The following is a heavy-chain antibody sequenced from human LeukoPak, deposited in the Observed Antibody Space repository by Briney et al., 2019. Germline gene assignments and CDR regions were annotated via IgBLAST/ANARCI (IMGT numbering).Heavy chain of an antibody. Sequence: SGGSLRLSCAASGFTFTNNVMHWVRQAPGKGLEWVSGISAGGDTYYPDSVKGRFTISRENAKNSLSLEMESLRVGDTALYYCAREGHGGCIEHWGQGTLVTVS. CDR1: GFTFTNNV. J-gene: IGHJ1*01. CDR2: ISAGGDT. D-gene: IGHD5-12*01. CDR3: AREGHGGCIEH. V-gene: IGHV3-13*01.